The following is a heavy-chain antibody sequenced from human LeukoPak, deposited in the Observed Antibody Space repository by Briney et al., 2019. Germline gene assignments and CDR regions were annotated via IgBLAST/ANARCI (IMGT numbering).Heavy chain of an antibody. J-gene: IGHJ4*02. CDR3: VRNLEVDY. D-gene: IGHD3-3*01. CDR2: ISGSGGTT. Sequence: GGSLRLSCAASEFTFSSHSMNWVRQAPGKGLEWVSYISGSGGTTYYADSVKGRFTISRDNAKNSLYLQMNSLRDEDTAVYYCVRNLEVDYWGQGTLVTVSS. V-gene: IGHV3-48*02. CDR1: EFTFSSHS.